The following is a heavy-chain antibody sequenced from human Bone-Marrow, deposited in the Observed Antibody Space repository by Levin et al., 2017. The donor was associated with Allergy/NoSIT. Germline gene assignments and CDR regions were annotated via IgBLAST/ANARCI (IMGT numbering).Heavy chain of an antibody. V-gene: IGHV3-23*01. CDR1: GFTFSDYG. CDR2: VSGPGGAS. CDR3: VKLGGDYRPGDHYYMDV. D-gene: IGHD2-21*02. Sequence: GESLKISCTASGFTFSDYGMNWVRQVPGRGLEWVAGVSGPGGASYEADSVKGRFFVSRDNSKNTVYLQINRLRVDDTAVYYCVKLGGDYRPGDHYYMDVWGKGTTVTVSS. J-gene: IGHJ6*03.